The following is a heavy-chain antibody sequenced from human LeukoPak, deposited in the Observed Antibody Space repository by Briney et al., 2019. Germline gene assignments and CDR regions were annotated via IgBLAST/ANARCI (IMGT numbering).Heavy chain of an antibody. J-gene: IGHJ3*02. D-gene: IGHD3-22*01. V-gene: IGHV4-59*12. CDR3: ARRTTDTSGNYYGAFDI. CDR1: GGSISSYY. Sequence: PSETLSLTCTVSGGSISSYYWSWIRQPPGKGLDWIGYIYYSGSTNYNPSLKSRVTISVDTSKNQFSLKLNSVTAADTAIYYCARRTTDTSGNYYGAFDIWGPGTVVTVSS. CDR2: IYYSGST.